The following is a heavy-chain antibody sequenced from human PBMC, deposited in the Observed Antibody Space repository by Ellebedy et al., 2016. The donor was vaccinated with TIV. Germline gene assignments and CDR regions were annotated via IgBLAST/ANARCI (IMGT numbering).Heavy chain of an antibody. CDR1: GFTFSSYA. Sequence: GESLKISXAASGFTFSSYAMSWVRQAPGKGLEWVSAISGSGGSTYYADSVKGRFTISRDNSKNTLYLQMNSLRAEDTAVYYCARDKRGGRSSWYSYYGMDVWGQGTTVTVSS. CDR2: ISGSGGST. V-gene: IGHV3-23*01. J-gene: IGHJ6*02. CDR3: ARDKRGGRSSWYSYYGMDV. D-gene: IGHD6-13*01.